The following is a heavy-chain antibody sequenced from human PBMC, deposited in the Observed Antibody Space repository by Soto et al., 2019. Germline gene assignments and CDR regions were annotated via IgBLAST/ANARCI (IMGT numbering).Heavy chain of an antibody. J-gene: IGHJ4*02. CDR3: AAGYSYGFTNY. CDR1: GFTFTSSA. D-gene: IGHD5-18*01. V-gene: IGHV1-58*01. CDR2: IVVGSGNT. Sequence: VASVKVSCKASGFTFTSSAVQWVRQARGQRLEWIGWIVVGSGNTNYAQKFQERVTITRDMSTSTAYMELSSLRSEDTAVYYCAAGYSYGFTNYWGQGTLVTVSS.